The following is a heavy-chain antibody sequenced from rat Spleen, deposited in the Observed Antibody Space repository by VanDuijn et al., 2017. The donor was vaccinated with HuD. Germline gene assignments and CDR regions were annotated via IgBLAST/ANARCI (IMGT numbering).Heavy chain of an antibody. CDR1: GFTFSNYY. J-gene: IGHJ2*01. CDR3: TTGGNR. CDR2: ISYGDSSGHSGT. Sequence: EVQLVESGGGLVQPGRSMKLSCAASGFTFSNYYMAWVRQAPTKGLEWVASISYGDSSGHSGTYYRDSVRGRFTISRDDAKSTLYLQMDSLRSEDTATYYCTTGGNRWGQGVMVTVSS. V-gene: IGHV5-20*01.